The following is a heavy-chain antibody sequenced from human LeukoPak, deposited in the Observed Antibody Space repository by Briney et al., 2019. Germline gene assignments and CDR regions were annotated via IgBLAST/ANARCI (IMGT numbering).Heavy chain of an antibody. CDR2: INPGGSEK. Sequence: GGSLRLSCAACGFIFSNYWMSWVRQAPGKGLEWVANINPGGSEKYYVDSVKGRFTISRDNANNSLSLQMNSLRAEDTAVYYCARGNKFDFWSQGTLVTVSS. CDR1: GFIFSNYW. J-gene: IGHJ4*02. CDR3: ARGNKFDF. V-gene: IGHV3-7*05.